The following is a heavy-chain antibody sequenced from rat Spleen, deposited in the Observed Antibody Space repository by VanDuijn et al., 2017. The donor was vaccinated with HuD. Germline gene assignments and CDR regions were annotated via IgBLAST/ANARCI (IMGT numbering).Heavy chain of an antibody. D-gene: IGHD5-1*01. CDR2: IIYDGSST. V-gene: IGHV5S10*01. J-gene: IGHJ2*01. CDR1: GFTFSDYN. Sequence: EVQLVESGGGLVQPGRSLKLSCAASGFTFSDYNMAWVRQAPKKGLEWVATIIYDGSSTYYRDSVKGRFTISRDNAKSTLYLQMDSLRSEDTATYYCARTNWELDFDYWGQGVMVTVSS. CDR3: ARTNWELDFDY.